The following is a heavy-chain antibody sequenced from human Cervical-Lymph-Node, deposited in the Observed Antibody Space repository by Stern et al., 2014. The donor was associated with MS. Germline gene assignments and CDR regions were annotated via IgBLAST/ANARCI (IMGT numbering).Heavy chain of an antibody. J-gene: IGHJ5*02. V-gene: IGHV7-4-1*02. CDR3: ARGDWFDP. CDR1: GYTFTSYA. CDR2: IKTITGNA. Sequence: QVQLVQSGSEVKKPGASVKVSCKASGYTFTSYAINWVRQAPGKGLEWMGWIKTITGNAMYAPGFTGRFVFSLDTSVSTTYLQISSLKAEDTAVYYCARGDWFDPWGQGTLVTVSS.